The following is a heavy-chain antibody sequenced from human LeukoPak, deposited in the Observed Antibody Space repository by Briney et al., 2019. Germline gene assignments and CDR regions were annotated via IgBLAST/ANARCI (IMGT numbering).Heavy chain of an antibody. V-gene: IGHV4-39*07. D-gene: IGHD4-17*01. CDR1: GGSISSSSYY. J-gene: IGHJ3*02. CDR3: ARDVNGDHNAFDI. Sequence: SETLSLTCTVSGGSISSSSYYWGWIRQPPGKGLEWIGSIYYSGSTYYNPSLKSRVTISVDTSKNQFSLKLSSVTAAVTAVYYCARDVNGDHNAFDIWGQGTMVTVSS. CDR2: IYYSGST.